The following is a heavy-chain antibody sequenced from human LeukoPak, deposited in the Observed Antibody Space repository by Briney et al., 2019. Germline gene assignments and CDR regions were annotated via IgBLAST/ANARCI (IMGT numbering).Heavy chain of an antibody. CDR1: GYTFTSYA. CDR2: INAGNGNT. D-gene: IGHD2-2*01. J-gene: IGHJ3*02. V-gene: IGHV1-3*01. CDR3: ARDLGGYCSSSSCFYAFDI. Sequence: AASVKVSCKASGYTFTSYAIHWVRQAPGQRLEWMGWINAGNGNTKYSQKFQGRVTITRDTSASTAYMELSSLRSEDTAVYYCARDLGGYCSSSSCFYAFDIRGQGTMVTVSS.